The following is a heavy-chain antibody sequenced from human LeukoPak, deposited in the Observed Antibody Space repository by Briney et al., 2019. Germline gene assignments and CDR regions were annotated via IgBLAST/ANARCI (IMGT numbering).Heavy chain of an antibody. CDR2: IKQDGSEK. CDR1: GFISSSYW. D-gene: IGHD3-22*01. V-gene: IGHV3-7*04. CDR3: AKERDSSGYYYDY. J-gene: IGHJ4*02. Sequence: GGSLRLSCAASGFISSSYWMNWVRQAPGKGLEWVANIKQDGSEKNYVDSVKGRFTISRDNAKNSLYLQMNSLRAEDTAVYYCAKERDSSGYYYDYWGQGTLVTVSS.